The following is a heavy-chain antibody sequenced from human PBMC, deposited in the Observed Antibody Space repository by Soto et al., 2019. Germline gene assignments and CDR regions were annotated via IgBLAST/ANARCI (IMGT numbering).Heavy chain of an antibody. CDR1: GGTFSSYA. CDR3: ARAQCSGGSCYFAFDI. CDR2: IIPIFGTA. V-gene: IGHV1-69*01. Sequence: QVQLVQSGAEVKKPGSSVKVSCKASGGTFSSYAISWVRQAPGQVLEWMGGIIPIFGTANDAQKFQGRVTITADESTSTADMELSSLRSEDTAVYYCARAQCSGGSCYFAFDIWGQGTMVTVSS. D-gene: IGHD2-15*01. J-gene: IGHJ3*02.